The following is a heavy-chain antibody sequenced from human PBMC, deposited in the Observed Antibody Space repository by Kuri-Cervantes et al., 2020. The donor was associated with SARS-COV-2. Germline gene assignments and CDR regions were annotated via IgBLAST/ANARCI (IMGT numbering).Heavy chain of an antibody. Sequence: SETLSLTCTVSGGSISNTSYYWSWIRQSPGKGLEWIGSMYYSGSTYDSPSLKSRVTISVDTAKNQFSLKLSSVTAADTAVYYCARAAEYYFDYWGQGTLVTVSS. J-gene: IGHJ4*02. D-gene: IGHD6-25*01. V-gene: IGHV4-39*01. CDR2: MYYSGST. CDR3: ARAAEYYFDY. CDR1: GGSISNTSYY.